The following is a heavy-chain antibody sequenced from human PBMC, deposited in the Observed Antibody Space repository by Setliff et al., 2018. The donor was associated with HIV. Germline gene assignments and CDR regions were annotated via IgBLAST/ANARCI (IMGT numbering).Heavy chain of an antibody. Sequence: GSLRLSCTASGFTFSNAWMSWVRQAPGEGLEWVSGISGTGGNTYYADSVKGRFTISRDNSKNTLYLQVNSLRAEDTAVYYCARSYYYYYMDVWGKGTTVTVSS. CDR1: GFTFSNAW. V-gene: IGHV3-23*01. CDR3: ARSYYYYYMDV. J-gene: IGHJ6*03. CDR2: ISGTGGNT.